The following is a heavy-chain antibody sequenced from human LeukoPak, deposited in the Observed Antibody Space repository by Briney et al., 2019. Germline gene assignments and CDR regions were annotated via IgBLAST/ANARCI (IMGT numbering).Heavy chain of an antibody. J-gene: IGHJ6*02. CDR1: GFTFSSYG. CDR3: AKGVAPVVAATPYYYYGMDI. V-gene: IGHV3-30*18. Sequence: GGSLRLSCAASGFTFSSYGMHWVRQAPGKGLEWVAVISYDGSNKYYADSVKGRFTISRDNAKNSLYLQMNSLRAEDTALYYCAKGVAPVVAATPYYYYGMDIWGQGTTVTVSS. CDR2: ISYDGSNK. D-gene: IGHD2-15*01.